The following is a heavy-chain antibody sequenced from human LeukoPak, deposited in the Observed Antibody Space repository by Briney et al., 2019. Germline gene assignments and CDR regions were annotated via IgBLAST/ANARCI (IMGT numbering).Heavy chain of an antibody. CDR3: ARDVDTPMVDAFDI. D-gene: IGHD5-18*01. Sequence: SGTLSLTCAVYGGSFSGYYWSWIRQPPGKGLEWIGEINHTGSTNDNPSLKSRVTISVDTSKNQFSLKLSSVTAADTAVYYCARDVDTPMVDAFDIWGQGTMVT. J-gene: IGHJ3*02. V-gene: IGHV4-34*01. CDR2: INHTGST. CDR1: GGSFSGYY.